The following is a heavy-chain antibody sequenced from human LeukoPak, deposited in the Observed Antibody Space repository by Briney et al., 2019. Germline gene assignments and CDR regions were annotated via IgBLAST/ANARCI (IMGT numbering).Heavy chain of an antibody. Sequence: PGGSLRLSCAASGFTFSSYSMNWVRQAPGKGLEWVSSISGSSSYIYYADSAKGRFTISRDNAKNSLYLQMNSLRAEDTAVYYCAREVAAAGNNWFDPWGQGTLVTVSS. CDR3: AREVAAAGNNWFDP. CDR1: GFTFSSYS. CDR2: ISGSSSYI. J-gene: IGHJ5*02. D-gene: IGHD6-13*01. V-gene: IGHV3-21*01.